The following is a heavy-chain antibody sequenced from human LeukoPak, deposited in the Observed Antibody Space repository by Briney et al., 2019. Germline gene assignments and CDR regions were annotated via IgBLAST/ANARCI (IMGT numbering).Heavy chain of an antibody. CDR3: ARRLRSGNYGGEGY. Sequence: SETLSLTCTVSGGSISISSNTYYWGWIRQPPGKGLEWIGSIHYSGSTYYNPSLKSRVTISVDTSKNQFSLKLSSVTGADTAVYYCARRLRSGNYGGEGYWGQGTLVTVSS. J-gene: IGHJ4*02. CDR2: IHYSGST. V-gene: IGHV4-39*01. D-gene: IGHD1-26*01. CDR1: GGSISISSNTYY.